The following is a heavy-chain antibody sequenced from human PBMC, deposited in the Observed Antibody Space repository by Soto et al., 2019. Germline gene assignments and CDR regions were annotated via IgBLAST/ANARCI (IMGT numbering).Heavy chain of an antibody. J-gene: IGHJ4*02. D-gene: IGHD6-13*01. CDR2: IKQDGSEK. CDR3: ARVKQQLAKYFDY. V-gene: IGHV3-7*01. CDR1: GFTFSSYW. Sequence: GGSLRLSCAASGFTFSSYWMSWVRQAPGKGLEWVANIKQDGSEKYYVDSVKGRFTISRDNAKNSLYLQMNSLRAEDTAVYYCARVKQQLAKYFDYWGQGTLVTVSS.